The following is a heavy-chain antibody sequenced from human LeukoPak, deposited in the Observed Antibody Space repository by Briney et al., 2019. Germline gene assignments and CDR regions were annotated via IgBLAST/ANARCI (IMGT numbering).Heavy chain of an antibody. Sequence: SETLSLTCAVSGGSISRGGYSWSWIRQPPGKGLEWIGYIYHSGSTYYNPSLKSRVTISVDRSKNQFSLKLSSVTAADTAVYYCAREVRGFGEFDYNWFDPWGQGTLVTVSS. V-gene: IGHV4-30-2*01. J-gene: IGHJ5*02. CDR3: AREVRGFGEFDYNWFDP. D-gene: IGHD3-10*01. CDR1: GGSISRGGYS. CDR2: IYHSGST.